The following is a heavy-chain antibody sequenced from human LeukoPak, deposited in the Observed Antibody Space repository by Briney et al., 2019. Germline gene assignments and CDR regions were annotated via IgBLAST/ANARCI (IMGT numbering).Heavy chain of an antibody. V-gene: IGHV4-4*07. CDR1: GGSIDSYH. Sequence: PSETLSLTCTVSGGSIDSYHWSWIRHPAGRGLEWIGRIYTSGSTNYSPSLKSRVTMSVDTSKNQFSLKLSSVTAADTAVYYCARVAQKLERIALAATSEWRANWYFDLWGRGTLVTVSS. CDR2: IYTSGST. CDR3: ARVAQKLERIALAATSEWRANWYFDL. D-gene: IGHD6-19*01. J-gene: IGHJ2*01.